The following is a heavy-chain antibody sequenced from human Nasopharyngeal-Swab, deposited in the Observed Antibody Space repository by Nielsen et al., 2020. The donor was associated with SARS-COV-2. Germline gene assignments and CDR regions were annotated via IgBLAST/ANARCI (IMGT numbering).Heavy chain of an antibody. V-gene: IGHV3-48*01. Sequence: GESLKISCAASGFTFSSYSMNWVRQAPGKGLEWVSYISSSSSTIYNADSVKGRFTISRDNAKNTLYLQMNSLRAEDTAVYYCAKDFGYGDYWSVYYYYGMDVWGQGTTVTVSS. D-gene: IGHD4-17*01. J-gene: IGHJ6*02. CDR3: AKDFGYGDYWSVYYYYGMDV. CDR2: ISSSSSTI. CDR1: GFTFSSYS.